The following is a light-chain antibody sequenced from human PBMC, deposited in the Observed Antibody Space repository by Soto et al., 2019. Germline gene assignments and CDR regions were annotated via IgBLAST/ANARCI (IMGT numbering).Light chain of an antibody. V-gene: IGKV1-5*01. CDR3: QQYNSYSRGT. CDR2: DAS. CDR1: QSISSW. J-gene: IGKJ3*01. Sequence: DIQMTQSPSTLSASVGDRVTITCRASQSISSWLAWYQQKPGKTPRLLIYDASTLESGVPSRFSGSGSGTEFTLTISSLQPDDFATYYGQQYNSYSRGTFGPGTKVDIK.